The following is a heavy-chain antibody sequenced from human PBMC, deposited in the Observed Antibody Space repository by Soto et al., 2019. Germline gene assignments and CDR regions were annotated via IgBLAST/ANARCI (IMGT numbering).Heavy chain of an antibody. V-gene: IGHV4-59*01. Sequence: SETLSLTCTVSGGSISSYYWSWIRQPPGKGLEWIGYIYYSGSTNYNPSLKSRVTISVDTSKNQFSLKLSSVTAADTAVYYCARGRRYSGSYWRFDYWGQGTLVTVSS. J-gene: IGHJ4*02. CDR1: GGSISSYY. CDR3: ARGRRYSGSYWRFDY. D-gene: IGHD1-26*01. CDR2: IYYSGST.